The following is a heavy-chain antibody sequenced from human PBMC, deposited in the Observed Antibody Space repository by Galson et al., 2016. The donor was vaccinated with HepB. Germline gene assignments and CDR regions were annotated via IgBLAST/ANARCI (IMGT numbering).Heavy chain of an antibody. Sequence: PALVKPTQTLTLTCTFSGFSLSSPGVGVGWIRQPPGKALKWLALIYWDDDKRYSPSLKSRVTITKDTSKNQVVLTMTNMDPVDIGTYYCAHRSGWYRYFDYWGQGTLVTVSS. V-gene: IGHV2-5*02. CDR1: GFSLSSPGVG. CDR2: IYWDDDK. CDR3: AHRSGWYRYFDY. J-gene: IGHJ4*02. D-gene: IGHD6-19*01.